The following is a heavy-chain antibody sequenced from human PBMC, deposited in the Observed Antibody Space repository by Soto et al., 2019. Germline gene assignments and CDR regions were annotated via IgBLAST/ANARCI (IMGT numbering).Heavy chain of an antibody. V-gene: IGHV3-30*18. D-gene: IGHD1-26*01. J-gene: IGHJ4*02. CDR3: AKDSGSYSYYFDY. Sequence: HVQLVESGGGVVQPGRSLRLSCAASGFTFSSYGMHWVRQAPGKGLEWVAVISYDGSNKYYADSVKGRFTISRDNSKNTLYLQMNSLRAEDTAVYYCAKDSGSYSYYFDYWGQGTLVTVSS. CDR1: GFTFSSYG. CDR2: ISYDGSNK.